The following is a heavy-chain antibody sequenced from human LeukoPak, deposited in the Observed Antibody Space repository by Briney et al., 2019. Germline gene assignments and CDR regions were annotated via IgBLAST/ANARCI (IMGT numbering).Heavy chain of an antibody. D-gene: IGHD3-3*01. J-gene: IGHJ6*03. CDR3: ARQYYDFWSGYHYCYYYMDV. CDR2: INHSGST. V-gene: IGHV4-34*01. Sequence: SETLSLTCAVYGGSFSGYYWSWIRQPPGKGLEWIGEINHSGSTNYNPSLKSRVTISVDTSKNQFSLKLSSVTAADTAVYYCARQYYDFWSGYHYCYYYMDVWGKGTTVAVSS. CDR1: GGSFSGYY.